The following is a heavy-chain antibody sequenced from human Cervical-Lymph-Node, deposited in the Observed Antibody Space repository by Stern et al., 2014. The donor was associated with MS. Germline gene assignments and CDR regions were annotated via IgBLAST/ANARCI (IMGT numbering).Heavy chain of an antibody. D-gene: IGHD1-26*01. V-gene: IGHV1-69*14. Sequence: QDQLVQSGAEVKKPGSSVKVSCTTSGGTFSTSGISLVRQAPGQGLEWMGGIIPALGTTNYARKFQGRLTISADKSTSTAYMALSSLRSEDTAVYYCARDLGVGPTVSWGQGTVVTVSS. CDR3: ARDLGVGPTVS. CDR1: GGTFSTSG. J-gene: IGHJ5*02. CDR2: IIPALGTT.